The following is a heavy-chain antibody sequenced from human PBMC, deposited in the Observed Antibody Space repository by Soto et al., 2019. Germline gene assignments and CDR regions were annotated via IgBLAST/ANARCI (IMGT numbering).Heavy chain of an antibody. CDR1: GCTFSSYA. Sequence: EVQLLESGGGLVQPGGSLRLSCAASGCTFSSYAMSWVRQAPGKGLEWVSAISGSGGSTYYADSVKGRFTISRDNSKNTLDVQMNSLRAEDTAVYYCATSGGSGNDAFDIWGQRTIVTVSS. D-gene: IGHD2-15*01. J-gene: IGHJ3*02. CDR2: ISGSGGST. CDR3: ATSGGSGNDAFDI. V-gene: IGHV3-23*01.